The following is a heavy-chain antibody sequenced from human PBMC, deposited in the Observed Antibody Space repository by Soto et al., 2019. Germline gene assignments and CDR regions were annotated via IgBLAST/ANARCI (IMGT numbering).Heavy chain of an antibody. CDR2: INAGNGNT. J-gene: IGHJ4*02. D-gene: IGHD3-3*01. V-gene: IGHV1-3*01. CDR3: ARDLNYDFWSGYRHATLHGY. CDR1: GYTFTSYA. Sequence: ASLKVSCKASGYTFTSYAMHWVRQAPGQRLEWMGWINAGNGNTKYSQKFQGRVTITRDTSASTAYMELSSLRSEDTAVYYCARDLNYDFWSGYRHATLHGYWGQGTLVTVSS.